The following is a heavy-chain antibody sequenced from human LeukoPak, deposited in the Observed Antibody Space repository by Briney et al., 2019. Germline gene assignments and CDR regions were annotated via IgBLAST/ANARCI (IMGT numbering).Heavy chain of an antibody. V-gene: IGHV3-74*01. Sequence: GGSLRLSCAVSGFTFSSYWMHWVRQAPGKGLVWVSRINSDGSSTSYADSVKGRFTVSRDNAKNTLYLQMNSLRAEDTAVYYRARGTPSMSAYWGQGTLVTVSS. J-gene: IGHJ4*02. D-gene: IGHD6-6*01. CDR2: INSDGSST. CDR1: GFTFSSYW. CDR3: ARGTPSMSAY.